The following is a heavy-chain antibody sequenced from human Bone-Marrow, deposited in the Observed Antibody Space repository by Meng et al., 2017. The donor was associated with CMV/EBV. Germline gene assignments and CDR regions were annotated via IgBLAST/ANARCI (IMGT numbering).Heavy chain of an antibody. V-gene: IGHV3-21*01. D-gene: IGHD3-22*01. CDR3: ARDTPSSSGYHNWFDP. CDR2: ISSSSSYI. J-gene: IGHJ5*02. Sequence: GESLKISCAASGFTFSSYSMNWVRQAPGKGLEWVSSISSSSSYIYYADSVKGRFTISRDNSKNTLYLQMNSLRAEDTAVYYCARDTPSSSGYHNWFDPWGQGTLVTVSS. CDR1: GFTFSSYS.